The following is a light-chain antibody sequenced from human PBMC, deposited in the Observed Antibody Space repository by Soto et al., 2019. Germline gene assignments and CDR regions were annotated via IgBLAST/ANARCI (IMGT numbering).Light chain of an antibody. Sequence: QSVLAQPASVSVSPGQSITISCTGTSSDVGGFNYVSWYQQHPGKAPKLLIFDVYSRPSGISNRFSGSKSGNTASLTISGLQAEDEADYYCSSYTTSSSYVFGAGTKVNV. CDR3: SSYTTSSSYV. V-gene: IGLV2-14*01. CDR2: DVY. CDR1: SSDVGGFNY. J-gene: IGLJ1*01.